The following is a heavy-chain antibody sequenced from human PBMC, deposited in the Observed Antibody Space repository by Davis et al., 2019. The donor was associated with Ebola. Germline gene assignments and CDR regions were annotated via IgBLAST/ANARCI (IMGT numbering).Heavy chain of an antibody. CDR2: INHRGST. Sequence: GSLRLSCAASGSTFSDYYWSWIRQPPGKGLEWIGEINHRGSTSYNPSLKSRVTISVDTSKNQFSLRLSSVTAADTAVYFCAREVMFVVAGATSIRDYYYYYMDVRDKGTTVTVSS. D-gene: IGHD2-15*01. CDR1: GSTFSDYY. CDR3: AREVMFVVAGATSIRDYYYYYMDV. V-gene: IGHV4-34*01. J-gene: IGHJ6*03.